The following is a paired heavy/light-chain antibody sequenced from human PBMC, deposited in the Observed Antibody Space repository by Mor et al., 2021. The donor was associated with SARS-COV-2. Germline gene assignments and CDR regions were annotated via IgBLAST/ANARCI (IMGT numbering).Heavy chain of an antibody. Sequence: QVQLQESGPGLVKPSGTLSLTCAVSGGSISSSNWWSWVRQPPGKGLEWIGEIYHSGSTNYNPSLKSRVTISVDKSKNQFSLKLSSVTAADTAVYYCATRQARAYDSAGYYYYMDVWGKGTTVTVSS. V-gene: IGHV4-4*02. CDR3: ATRQARAYDSAGYYYYMDV. D-gene: IGHD3-3*01. CDR1: GGSISSSNW. J-gene: IGHJ6*03. CDR2: IYHSGST.
Light chain of an antibody. J-gene: IGKJ4*01. CDR3: ILT. Sequence: DIVMTQSPLSLPVTPGEPASISCRSSQSLLHSNGYNYLDWYLQKPGQSPQLLIYLGSNRASGVPDRFSGSGSGTDFTLKISRVEAEDVGVYYCILTFGGGTKVEIK. V-gene: IGKV2-28*01. CDR2: LGS. CDR1: QSLLHSNGYNY.